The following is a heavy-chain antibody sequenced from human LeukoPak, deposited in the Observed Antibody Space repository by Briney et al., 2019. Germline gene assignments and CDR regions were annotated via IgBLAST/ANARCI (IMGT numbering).Heavy chain of an antibody. D-gene: IGHD3-10*01. V-gene: IGHV1-69*05. J-gene: IGHJ6*03. CDR2: IIPTFGTA. CDR1: GGTFSSYA. Sequence: SVKVSCKASGGTFSSYAISWVRQAPGQGLEWMGGIIPTFGTANYAQKFQGRVTITTDESTSTAYMELSSLRSEDTAVYYCARGSYYYGSGSYYYYYYYYMDVWGKGTTVTVFS. CDR3: ARGSYYYGSGSYYYYYYYYMDV.